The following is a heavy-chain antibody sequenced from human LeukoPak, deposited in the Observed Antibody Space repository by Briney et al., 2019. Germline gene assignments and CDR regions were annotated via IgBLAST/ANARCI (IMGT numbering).Heavy chain of an antibody. CDR1: GYTFIFYY. D-gene: IGHD2-15*01. J-gene: IGHJ6*03. Sequence: ASVKVSCKASGYTFIFYYIHWVRQAPGQGLEWMGWINPNSGGTNYAQKFQGRVTMTRDTSISTAYMELSRLRSDDTAVYYCARTTEGYCRGRSCYSYYYYMDVWGKGTTVTVSS. CDR2: INPNSGGT. CDR3: ARTTEGYCRGRSCYSYYYYMDV. V-gene: IGHV1-2*02.